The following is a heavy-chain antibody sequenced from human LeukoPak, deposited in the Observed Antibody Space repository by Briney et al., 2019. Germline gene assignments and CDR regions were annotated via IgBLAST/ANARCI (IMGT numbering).Heavy chain of an antibody. J-gene: IGHJ4*02. V-gene: IGHV3-23*01. Sequence: GGSLRLSCAASGFTFSSYGMSWVRQAPGKGLEWVSAISGSGGSTYYADSVKGRFTISRDNSKNTLYLQMNSLRAEDTAVYYCAKDEDGSGGRYFDYWGQGTLVTVSS. CDR1: GFTFSSYG. CDR3: AKDEDGSGGRYFDY. CDR2: ISGSGGST. D-gene: IGHD3-10*01.